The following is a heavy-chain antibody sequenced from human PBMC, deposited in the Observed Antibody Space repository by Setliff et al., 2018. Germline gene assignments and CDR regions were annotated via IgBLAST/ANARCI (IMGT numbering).Heavy chain of an antibody. CDR3: ARAPRYFDSTGSYFDF. V-gene: IGHV4-31*03. CDR1: GGSINSGDYF. J-gene: IGHJ4*02. Sequence: SETLSLTCTVSGGSINSGDYFWSWFRQLPGKSLEWIGYIYYTGSTHYNPSLKSRLTMSVDTSKNQFSLNLKSVTAADTAVYYCARAPRYFDSTGSYFDFWGQGTLVTVSS. D-gene: IGHD3-22*01. CDR2: IYYTGST.